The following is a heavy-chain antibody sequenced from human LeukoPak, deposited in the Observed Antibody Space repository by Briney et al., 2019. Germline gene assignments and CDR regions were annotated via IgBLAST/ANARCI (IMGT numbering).Heavy chain of an antibody. J-gene: IGHJ4*02. D-gene: IGHD6-19*01. CDR1: GGSISSYY. Sequence: PSETLSLTCTVSGGSISSYYWSWIRQPPGKGLEWIGYIYYSGSTNYNPSLKSRVTISVDTSKNQFSLKLSSVTAADTAVYYCARSNNEYSSGWSSVDFDYWGQGTLVTVSS. CDR3: ARSNNEYSSGWSSVDFDY. V-gene: IGHV4-59*01. CDR2: IYYSGST.